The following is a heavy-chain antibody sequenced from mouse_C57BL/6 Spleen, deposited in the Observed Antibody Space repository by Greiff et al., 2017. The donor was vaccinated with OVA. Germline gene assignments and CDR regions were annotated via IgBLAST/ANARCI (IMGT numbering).Heavy chain of an antibody. Sequence: LKESGASVQISCKASGYSFTDYNMNWVKQSNGKSLEWIGVINPNYGTTSYNQKFKGKATLTVDQSSSTAYMQLNSLTSEDSAVYYCAREDSNYLYAMDYWGQGTSVTVSS. D-gene: IGHD2-5*01. CDR3: AREDSNYLYAMDY. V-gene: IGHV1-39*01. CDR1: GYSFTDYN. CDR2: INPNYGTT. J-gene: IGHJ4*01.